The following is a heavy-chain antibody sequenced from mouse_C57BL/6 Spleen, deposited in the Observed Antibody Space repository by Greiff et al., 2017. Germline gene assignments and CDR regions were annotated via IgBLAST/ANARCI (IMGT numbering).Heavy chain of an antibody. V-gene: IGHV1-55*01. CDR1: GYTFTSYW. Sequence: QVQLQQPGAELVKPGASVKMSCKASGYTFTSYWITWVKQRPGQGLEWIGDIYPGSGSTNYNEKFKSKATLTVDTSSSTAYMQLSSLTSEDSAVYYCARDGGNYAWFAYWGQGTLVTVSA. J-gene: IGHJ3*01. CDR3: ARDGGNYAWFAY. CDR2: IYPGSGST. D-gene: IGHD2-1*01.